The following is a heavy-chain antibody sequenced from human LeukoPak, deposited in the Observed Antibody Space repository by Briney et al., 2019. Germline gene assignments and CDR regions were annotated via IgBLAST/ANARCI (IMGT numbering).Heavy chain of an antibody. J-gene: IGHJ4*02. CDR2: IRFDGINK. CDR3: ARDTLGEGEDANYAVYYFDY. D-gene: IGHD4/OR15-4a*01. CDR1: GFTFSNYG. Sequence: PGGSLRLSYAASGFTFSNYGMHWVRQAPGKGLEGVAFIRFDGINKYYADSVKGRFTISRDNGKNSLDLQMNSLRADDTAFYYCARDTLGEGEDANYAVYYFDYWGQGTVVTVSS. V-gene: IGHV3-30*02.